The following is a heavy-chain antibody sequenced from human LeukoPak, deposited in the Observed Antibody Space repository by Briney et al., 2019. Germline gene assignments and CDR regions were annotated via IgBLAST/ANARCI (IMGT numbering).Heavy chain of an antibody. CDR2: ISPFNGDT. Sequence: ASVKVSCKTSGYTFTRYGLSWVRQAPGQGLEWMGWISPFNGDTNYAQSFQGRVTMTSDTSTDTVYMELRSLRSGDTAMYYCAREMRSGWDFDASDIWGQGTLVTVSP. V-gene: IGHV1-18*01. J-gene: IGHJ3*02. D-gene: IGHD6-19*01. CDR1: GYTFTRYG. CDR3: AREMRSGWDFDASDI.